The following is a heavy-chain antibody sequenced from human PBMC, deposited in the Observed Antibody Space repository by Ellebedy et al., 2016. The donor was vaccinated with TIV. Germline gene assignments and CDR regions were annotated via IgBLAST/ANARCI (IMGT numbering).Heavy chain of an antibody. Sequence: PGGSLRLSCADSGFTFDTYAMSWVRQAPGKWLEWVSHISGSGVKTYYADPVRGRFSISRDNSKNTLYLQMNSLRADDTAVYYCAGFRGEAVAGNWFDPWGQGTLVTVSS. CDR2: ISGSGVKT. J-gene: IGHJ5*02. D-gene: IGHD6-19*01. CDR1: GFTFDTYA. CDR3: AGFRGEAVAGNWFDP. V-gene: IGHV3-23*01.